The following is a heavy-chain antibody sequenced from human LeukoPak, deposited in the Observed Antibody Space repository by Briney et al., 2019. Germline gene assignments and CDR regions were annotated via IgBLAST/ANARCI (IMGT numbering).Heavy chain of an antibody. CDR1: GYTFTTYA. Sequence: GGSLRLSCAGSGYTFTTYAMSWVRQAPRKGLELVSGITGTGGNTYYADSVKGRFTISRVNSKNTLYLQMDSLRADDTAVYYCAKRRHDYGDYYYMDVWGKGTTVTVSS. CDR2: ITGTGGNT. J-gene: IGHJ6*03. CDR3: AKRRHDYGDYYYMDV. V-gene: IGHV3-23*01. D-gene: IGHD4-17*01.